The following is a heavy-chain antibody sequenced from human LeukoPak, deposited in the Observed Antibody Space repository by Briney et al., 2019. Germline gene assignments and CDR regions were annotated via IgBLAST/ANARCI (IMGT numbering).Heavy chain of an antibody. CDR1: GYTFTSYY. CDR2: INPSGGST. Sequence: ASVKVSCKASGYTFTSYYMHWVRQAPGQGLEWMGIINPSGGSTSYAQKFQGRVTMTRDTSTSTVYMELSSLRSEDTAVYHCAREYCSGGSCYGLDYWGQGTLVTVSS. CDR3: AREYCSGGSCYGLDY. V-gene: IGHV1-46*01. J-gene: IGHJ4*02. D-gene: IGHD2-15*01.